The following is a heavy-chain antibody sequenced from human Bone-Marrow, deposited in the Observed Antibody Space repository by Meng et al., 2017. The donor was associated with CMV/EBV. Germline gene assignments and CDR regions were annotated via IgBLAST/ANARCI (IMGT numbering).Heavy chain of an antibody. J-gene: IGHJ6*01. CDR1: GFTFDDYG. D-gene: IGHD3-3*01. CDR2: INWNGGST. CDR3: ARVGGVPYISGYFYYYGMDV. Sequence: GESLKISCAASGFTFDDYGMSWVRQAPGKGLEWVSGINWNGGSTGYADSVKGRFTISRDNAKNSLYLQMNSLRAEDTALYYCARVGGVPYISGYFYYYGMDVWGQWNTVTVSS. V-gene: IGHV3-20*04.